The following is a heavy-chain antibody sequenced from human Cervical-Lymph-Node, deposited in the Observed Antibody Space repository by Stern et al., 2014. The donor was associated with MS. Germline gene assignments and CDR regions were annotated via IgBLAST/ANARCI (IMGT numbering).Heavy chain of an antibody. CDR1: GYTFTTYP. CDR2: INTGNGNT. J-gene: IGHJ4*02. Sequence: QVQLVQSGAEVKKPGASVKVSCKASGYTFTTYPMHWVRQAPGQRLEWMGWINTGNGNTKYSQKFQDRVTITRDTSASTAYMELSSLRSEDTAVYYCARHRGGWYSDYWGQGTLVTVSS. D-gene: IGHD6-19*01. CDR3: ARHRGGWYSDY. V-gene: IGHV1-3*04.